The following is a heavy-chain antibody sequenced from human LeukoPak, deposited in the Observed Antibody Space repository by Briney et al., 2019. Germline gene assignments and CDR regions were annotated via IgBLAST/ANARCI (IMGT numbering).Heavy chain of an antibody. J-gene: IGHJ4*02. CDR1: GFTFSSYA. CDR3: ARGCGSGSYTAQPPYYFDY. Sequence: PGGSLRLSCAASGFTFSSYAMSWVRQAPGKGLEWVSAISGSGGSTYYADSVKGRFTISRDNSKNTLYLQMNSLRAEDTAVYYCARGCGSGSYTAQPPYYFDYWGQGTLVTVSS. CDR2: ISGSGGST. V-gene: IGHV3-23*01. D-gene: IGHD3-10*01.